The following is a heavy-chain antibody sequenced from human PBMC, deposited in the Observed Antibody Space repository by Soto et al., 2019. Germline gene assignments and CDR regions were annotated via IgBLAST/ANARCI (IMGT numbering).Heavy chain of an antibody. V-gene: IGHV3-23*01. Sequence: EVQLLESGGGLVQPGGSLRLSCAASGFTFSSYAMSWARQAPGKGLEWVPGISGSGDSTYYADSVKGRFTISRDNSKKTVYLQMNSLRAEDTAVYYCAKGVPGIAVAGTGYFQHWGQGTLVTVSS. J-gene: IGHJ1*01. CDR2: ISGSGDST. CDR3: AKGVPGIAVAGTGYFQH. CDR1: GFTFSSYA. D-gene: IGHD6-19*01.